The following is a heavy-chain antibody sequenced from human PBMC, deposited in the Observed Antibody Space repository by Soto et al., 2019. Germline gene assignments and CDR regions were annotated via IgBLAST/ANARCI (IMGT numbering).Heavy chain of an antibody. CDR3: ASTSVAGRGEGFDY. Sequence: GGSLRLSCAASGFTFSSYWMSWVRQAPGKGLEWVANIKQDGSEKYYVDSVKGRFTISRDNAKNSLYLQMKRLRAEDTAVYYCASTSVAGRGEGFDYWGQGTLVTVSS. J-gene: IGHJ4*02. CDR1: GFTFSSYW. D-gene: IGHD6-19*01. CDR2: IKQDGSEK. V-gene: IGHV3-7*01.